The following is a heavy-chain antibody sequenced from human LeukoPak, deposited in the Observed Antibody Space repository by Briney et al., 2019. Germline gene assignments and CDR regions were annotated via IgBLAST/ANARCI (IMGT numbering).Heavy chain of an antibody. D-gene: IGHD2-15*01. Sequence: ASVNVSCKTSDYTFANYGISWVRQAPGQGLQWMGWISGYDGNTKYAQKFEGRVTMTTDTSTSTAYMELRSLRSDDTAIYYCARDYSQEFCSGGSCKFDPWGQGTLVTVSS. CDR3: ARDYSQEFCSGGSCKFDP. J-gene: IGHJ5*02. CDR1: DYTFANYG. V-gene: IGHV1-18*01. CDR2: ISGYDGNT.